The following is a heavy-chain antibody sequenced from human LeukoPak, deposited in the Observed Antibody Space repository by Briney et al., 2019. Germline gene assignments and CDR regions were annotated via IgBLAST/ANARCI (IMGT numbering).Heavy chain of an antibody. CDR3: VRVLSGSWDWFDP. V-gene: IGHV3-48*01. CDR2: ISSSSSTI. Sequence: GGSLRLSCAASGFTFSSYSMNWVRQAPGKGLEWLSYISSSSSTIYYADSVKGRFTISRDNAKNSLYLQMNSLRAEDTALYHCVRVLSGSWDWFDPWGQGTLVTVSS. CDR1: GFTFSSYS. J-gene: IGHJ5*02. D-gene: IGHD3-22*01.